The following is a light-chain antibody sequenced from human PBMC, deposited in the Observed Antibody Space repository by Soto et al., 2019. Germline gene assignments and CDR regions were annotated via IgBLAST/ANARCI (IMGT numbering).Light chain of an antibody. J-gene: IGKJ1*01. CDR3: QQYSSSRT. CDR2: GAS. Sequence: EIVLTQTPGTLSLSPGERATLSCRASQRVSSSYLAWYQQKPGQSPRLLVYGASSRATGIPDRFSGSGSGTDFTLTISRLEPEDFAVYYCQQYSSSRTFGQGTKVDIK. V-gene: IGKV3-20*01. CDR1: QRVSSSY.